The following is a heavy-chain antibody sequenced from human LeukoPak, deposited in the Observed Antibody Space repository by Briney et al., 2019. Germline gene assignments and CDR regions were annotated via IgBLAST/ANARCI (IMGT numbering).Heavy chain of an antibody. CDR1: GYTFTSYD. CDR2: MNPNSGNT. CDR3: ARDGVEMATILPYYYYYYMDV. J-gene: IGHJ6*03. Sequence: GASVKVSCKASGYTFTSYDINWVRQATGQGLEWMGWMNPNSGNTGYAQKFQGRVTMTRDMSTSTVYMELSSLRSEDTAVYYCARDGVEMATILPYYYYYYMDVWGKGTTVTVSS. D-gene: IGHD5-24*01. V-gene: IGHV1-8*01.